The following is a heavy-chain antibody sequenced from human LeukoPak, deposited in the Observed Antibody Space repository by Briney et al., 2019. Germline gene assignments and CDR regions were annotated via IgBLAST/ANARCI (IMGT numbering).Heavy chain of an antibody. J-gene: IGHJ4*02. V-gene: IGHV3-23*01. D-gene: IGHD6-19*01. CDR1: GFTFSTYA. Sequence: GGSLRLSCAASGFTFSTYAMAWVRQAPGKGLEWVSTITGTGDETYYADSVKGRFTISRDNSNSVVWLQMNSLGAEDTAKYYCAKRERYSRAWATDFVFWGQGTQVTVSS. CDR3: AKRERYSRAWATDFVF. CDR2: ITGTGDET.